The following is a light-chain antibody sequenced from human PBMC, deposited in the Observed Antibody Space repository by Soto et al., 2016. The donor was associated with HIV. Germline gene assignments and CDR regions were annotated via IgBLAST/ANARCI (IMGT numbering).Light chain of an antibody. CDR2: DDN. CDR3: QVWDSSSDHPGVV. J-gene: IGLJ2*01. CDR1: NIGSKS. V-gene: IGLV3-21*03. Sequence: SYELTQPPSVSVAPGKTARITCGGSNIGSKSVHWYQQKPGQAPVLVVYDDNDRPSGIPERFSGSNSGNTATLTISRVEAGDEADYYCQVWDSSSDHPGVVFGGGTNLTVL.